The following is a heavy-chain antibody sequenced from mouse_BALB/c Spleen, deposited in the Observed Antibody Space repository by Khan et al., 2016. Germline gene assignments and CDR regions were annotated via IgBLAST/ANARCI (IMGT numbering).Heavy chain of an antibody. CDR2: ISYSGST. V-gene: IGHV3-2*02. CDR3: ARYYGNYFDV. CDR1: GYSITSDYA. D-gene: IGHD2-1*01. J-gene: IGHJ1*01. Sequence: VQLKESGPGLVKPSQSLSLTCTVTGYSITSDYAWNWIRQFPGNKLEWMGYISYSGSTSYNPSLKSRISITRDTSKNQFFLQLNSVTTEDTATYYCARYYGNYFDVWGAGTTVTVSS.